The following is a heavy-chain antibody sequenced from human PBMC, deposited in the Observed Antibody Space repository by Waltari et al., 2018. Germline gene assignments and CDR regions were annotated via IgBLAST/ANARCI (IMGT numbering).Heavy chain of an antibody. J-gene: IGHJ4*02. CDR3: AKAPAQHLWFGELLPVDY. D-gene: IGHD3-10*01. V-gene: IGHV3-23*01. CDR2: ISGSGGST. CDR1: GFTFSSYA. Sequence: EVQLLESGGGLVQPGGSLRLSCAASGFTFSSYAMSWVCQAPGKGLEGVSAISGSGGSTYYADPVKGRFTISRDNSKNTLYLQMNSLRAEDTAVYYCAKAPAQHLWFGELLPVDYWGQGTLVTVSS.